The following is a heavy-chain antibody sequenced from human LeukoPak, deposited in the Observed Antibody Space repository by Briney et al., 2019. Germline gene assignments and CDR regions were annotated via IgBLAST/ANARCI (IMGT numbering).Heavy chain of an antibody. J-gene: IGHJ6*02. CDR1: GGSFSGYY. CDR2: INHSGST. Sequence: PSETLSLTCAVYGGSFSGYYWSWIRQPPGKGLEWIGEINHSGSTNYNPSLKSRVTISVDTSKNQFSLKLSSVTAADTAVYYCARGGLRSSYYYYYYGMDVWGQGTTVTVSS. D-gene: IGHD5-12*01. CDR3: ARGGLRSSYYYYYYGMDV. V-gene: IGHV4-34*01.